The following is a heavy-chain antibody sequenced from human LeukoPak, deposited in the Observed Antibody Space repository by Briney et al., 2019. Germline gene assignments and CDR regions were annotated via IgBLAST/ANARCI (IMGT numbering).Heavy chain of an antibody. V-gene: IGHV4-39*01. Sequence: PSETLSLTCTVSVGSISSSSYYWGWIRQPPGKGLEWIGSIYYSGSTYYNPSLKSRVTISVDTSKNQFSLKLSSVTAADTAVYYCANAGYSSSWYRDYYYYYMDVWGKGTTVTISS. CDR3: ANAGYSSSWYRDYYYYYMDV. CDR2: IYYSGST. J-gene: IGHJ6*03. D-gene: IGHD6-13*01. CDR1: VGSISSSSYY.